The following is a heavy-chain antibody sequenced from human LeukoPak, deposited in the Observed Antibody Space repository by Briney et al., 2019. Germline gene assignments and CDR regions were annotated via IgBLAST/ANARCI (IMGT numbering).Heavy chain of an antibody. CDR1: GGSISSSSYY. CDR2: IYYSGST. D-gene: IGHD1-26*01. J-gene: IGHJ3*02. V-gene: IGHV4-39*01. Sequence: SETLSLTCTVSGGSISSSSYYWGWLPQPPGKGLEWSGSIYYSGSTYYNPSLKSRVTISVDTSKNQFSLKLSSVTAADTAVYYCASIPLLYSGIYLAFDIWGEGTMVTVSS. CDR3: ASIPLLYSGIYLAFDI.